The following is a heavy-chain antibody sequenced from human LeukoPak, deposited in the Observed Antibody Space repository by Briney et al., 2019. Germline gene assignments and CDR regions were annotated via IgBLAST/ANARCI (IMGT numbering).Heavy chain of an antibody. V-gene: IGHV3-23*01. CDR3: AKDRDSGSGYYTWGLFDA. D-gene: IGHD3-10*01. CDR2: ISSRVSTT. CDR1: GFTLADYA. Sequence: GGSLRLSCAASGFTLADYAMSWARQAPGKGLEWVSAISSRVSTTYYADSVRGRFTISRDSSKNTLYLQMDSLRAEDTAVYYCAKDRDSGSGYYTWGLFDAWGQGTLVTVSS. J-gene: IGHJ5*02.